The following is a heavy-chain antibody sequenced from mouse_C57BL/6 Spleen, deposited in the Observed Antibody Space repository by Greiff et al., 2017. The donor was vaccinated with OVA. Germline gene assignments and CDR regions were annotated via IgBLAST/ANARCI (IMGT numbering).Heavy chain of an antibody. J-gene: IGHJ1*03. CDR3: ATEAIFTTASSRYCDV. D-gene: IGHD1-2*01. CDR2: IWGDGST. Sequence: VQLQQSGPGLVAPSQSLSITCTVSGFSLTSYGVSWVRQPPGKGLEWLGVIWGDGSTNSHSALISRLSRSKDNYKSQVFLQLNILQTDDTATYYCATEAIFTTASSRYCDVWGTGTTVTVSS. V-gene: IGHV2-3*01. CDR1: GFSLTSYG.